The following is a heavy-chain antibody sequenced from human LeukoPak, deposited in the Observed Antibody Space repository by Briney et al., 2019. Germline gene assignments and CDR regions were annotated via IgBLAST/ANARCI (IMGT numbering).Heavy chain of an antibody. CDR1: GGSISSSNW. Sequence: SGTLSLTCAVSGGSISSSNWWSWVRPPPGKGLEWIGEIYHSGSTNYNPSLKSRVTISVDKSKNQFSLKLSSVTAADTAVYYCASTSSYSTTNWFDPWGQGTLVTVSS. D-gene: IGHD6-13*01. CDR3: ASTSSYSTTNWFDP. J-gene: IGHJ5*02. V-gene: IGHV4-4*02. CDR2: IYHSGST.